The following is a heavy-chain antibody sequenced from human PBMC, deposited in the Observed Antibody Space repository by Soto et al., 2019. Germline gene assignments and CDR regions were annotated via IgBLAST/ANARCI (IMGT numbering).Heavy chain of an antibody. V-gene: IGHV1-69*01. Sequence: QVQLVQSGAEVKKPGSSVKVSCKASGGTFSSYAISWVRQAPGQGLEWMGGIIPIFGTANYAQKFQGRVTVTADESTITAYMGLSSLRSEDTAVYYCARDRSRGDSYGYGIGCWCDPLGQGSLVTVSP. CDR1: GGTFSSYA. J-gene: IGHJ5*02. CDR3: ARDRSRGDSYGYGIGCWCDP. D-gene: IGHD5-18*01. CDR2: IIPIFGTA.